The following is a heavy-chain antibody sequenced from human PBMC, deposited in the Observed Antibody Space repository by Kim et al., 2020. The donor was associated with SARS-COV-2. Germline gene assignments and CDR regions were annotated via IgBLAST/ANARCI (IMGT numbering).Heavy chain of an antibody. D-gene: IGHD2-2*01. Sequence: TYAKKFQGRLTMTRDTSISAVYMELSSLKSDDTAVYYCARTAAAMTAPDFWGQGTLVTVSS. J-gene: IGHJ4*02. V-gene: IGHV1-2*02. CDR3: ARTAAAMTAPDF.